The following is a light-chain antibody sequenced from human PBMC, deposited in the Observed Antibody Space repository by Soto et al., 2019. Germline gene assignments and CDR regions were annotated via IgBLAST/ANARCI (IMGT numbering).Light chain of an antibody. CDR2: DVS. J-gene: IGLJ3*02. CDR1: SSNVGAYNY. Sequence: QSALTQPRTVSGSPGQSVTISCTGTSSNVGAYNYVSWYQQYPGKGPRLMIYDVSKWPSGVPDRFSGSKSGNTASLTISGLQAEDEADYYCCSYAGNSLWVFGGGTKLTVL. V-gene: IGLV2-11*01. CDR3: CSYAGNSLWV.